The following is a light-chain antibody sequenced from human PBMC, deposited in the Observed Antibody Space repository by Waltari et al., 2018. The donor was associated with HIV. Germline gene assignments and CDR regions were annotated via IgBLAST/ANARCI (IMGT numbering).Light chain of an antibody. CDR3: QQYDNLPLT. J-gene: IGKJ4*01. V-gene: IGKV1-33*01. Sequence: DIQLTQSPSSLSASVGDSVTITCQASRDINTYLNWYQQKPGSAPKLLIYDASNLEMGVPSTFSGSGSGTDFTFTISSLQPADIATYYCQQYDNLPLTFGGGTKVEIK. CDR2: DAS. CDR1: RDINTY.